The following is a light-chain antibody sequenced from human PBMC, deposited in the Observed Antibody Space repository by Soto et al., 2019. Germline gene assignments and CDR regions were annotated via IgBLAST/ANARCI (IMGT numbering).Light chain of an antibody. CDR1: QSVSGF. CDR2: DAS. J-gene: IGKJ1*01. CDR3: QQRSKWRT. Sequence: EIEMTQSPATLSLAPGEIATLSFRASQSVSGFLAWFQQKPGQAPRLLIYDASKRAAGIPARFSGSGFGTDYTLTISSLEPEDFAVYYCQQRSKWRTFGQGTKVDIK. V-gene: IGKV3-11*01.